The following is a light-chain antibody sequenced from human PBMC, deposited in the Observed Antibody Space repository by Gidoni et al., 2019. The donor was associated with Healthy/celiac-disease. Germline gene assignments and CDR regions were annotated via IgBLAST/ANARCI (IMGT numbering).Light chain of an antibody. J-gene: IGKJ1*01. V-gene: IGKV3-20*01. CDR2: GAS. Sequence: EIVLPQSPGTLSLSPGERATLSCRASQSVSSSYLAWYQQKPGQAPRLLIYGASSRATGIPDRLSGSGSGTDFTLTISRLEPEDFAVYYCQQYGSSPKTFGQGTKVEIK. CDR3: QQYGSSPKT. CDR1: QSVSSSY.